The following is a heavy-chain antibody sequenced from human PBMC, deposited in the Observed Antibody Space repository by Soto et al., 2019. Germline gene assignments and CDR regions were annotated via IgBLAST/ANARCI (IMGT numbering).Heavy chain of an antibody. CDR3: ARDKITGIFDY. D-gene: IGHD2-8*02. Sequence: SETLSLTCAVYGGSFSGYYWTWIRQPPGTGLEWIGEINHSGSTNYNPSLKSRVTISVDTSKNQFSLNLTSVTAADTAVYYCARDKITGIFDYWGQGTLVT. CDR2: INHSGST. CDR1: GGSFSGYY. J-gene: IGHJ4*02. V-gene: IGHV4-34*01.